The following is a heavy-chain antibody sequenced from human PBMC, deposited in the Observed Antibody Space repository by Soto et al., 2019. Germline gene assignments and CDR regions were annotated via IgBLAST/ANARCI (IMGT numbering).Heavy chain of an antibody. CDR2: INPSSGDT. CDR3: VRGLSGRDLDY. Sequence: QVHLVQSGAEIKKPGASVKVSCKASGYTFTDYFIQWVRQAPGQGLEWMGWINPSSGDTNYAQKFQGTVTMTRDTSNTTADMELSSLKSDDTAVYYCVRGLSGRDLDYWGQGAPVTVSS. CDR1: GYTFTDYF. D-gene: IGHD1-26*01. J-gene: IGHJ4*02. V-gene: IGHV1-2*02.